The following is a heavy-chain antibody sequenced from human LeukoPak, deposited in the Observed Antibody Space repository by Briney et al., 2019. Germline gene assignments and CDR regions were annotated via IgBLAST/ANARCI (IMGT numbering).Heavy chain of an antibody. V-gene: IGHV4-34*01. Sequence: SETLSLTCAVYGGSFSGYYWSWIRQPPGKGLEWIGEINHSGSTNYNPSLKSRVTISVDTSKNQFSLKLISVTTADTAVYYCARAAAAGFRFGNWFDPWGQGTLVTVSS. J-gene: IGHJ5*02. CDR2: INHSGST. D-gene: IGHD6-13*01. CDR3: ARAAAAGFRFGNWFDP. CDR1: GGSFSGYY.